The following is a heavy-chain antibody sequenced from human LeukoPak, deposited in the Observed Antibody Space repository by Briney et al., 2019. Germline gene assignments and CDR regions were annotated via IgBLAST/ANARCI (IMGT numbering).Heavy chain of an antibody. CDR1: GGSISSYY. CDR2: IYYSGST. CDR3: ARIGHEDYYFDY. J-gene: IGHJ4*02. V-gene: IGHV4-59*01. Sequence: SETLSLTCTVSGGSISSYYWSWIRQPPGKGLEWIGYIYYSGSTHYNPSLKSRVTISVDTSKNQFSLKLSSVTAADTAVYYCARIGHEDYYFDYWGQGTLVTVSS.